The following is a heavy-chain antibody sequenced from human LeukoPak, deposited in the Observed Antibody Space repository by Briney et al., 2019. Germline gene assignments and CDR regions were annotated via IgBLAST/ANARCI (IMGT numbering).Heavy chain of an antibody. CDR2: MNPNSGGT. J-gene: IGHJ5*02. CDR3: ARDQGSENWFDP. D-gene: IGHD6-19*01. Sequence: GASVKVSCKASGYTFTSYDINWVRQATGQGLEWMGWMNPNSGGTNYAQKFQGRVTMTRDTSISTAYMELSRLRSDDTAVYYCARDQGSENWFDPWGQGTLVTVSS. V-gene: IGHV1-2*02. CDR1: GYTFTSYD.